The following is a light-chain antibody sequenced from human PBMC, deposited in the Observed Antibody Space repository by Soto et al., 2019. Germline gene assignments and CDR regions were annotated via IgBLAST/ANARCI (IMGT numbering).Light chain of an antibody. J-gene: IGKJ1*01. CDR3: QSYNSYSPWT. Sequence: DIQMTQSPSTLSASVGDRVTITCRASQSVDSWLAWYQQKPGNAPKLLIYKASSLGSGVPSRFSGSGSGTEFTLTISSLQPDDFATYYCQSYNSYSPWTFGQGTKVAIE. V-gene: IGKV1-5*03. CDR1: QSVDSW. CDR2: KAS.